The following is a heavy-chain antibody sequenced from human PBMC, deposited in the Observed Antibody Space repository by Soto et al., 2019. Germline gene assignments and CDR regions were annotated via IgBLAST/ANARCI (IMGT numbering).Heavy chain of an antibody. CDR3: AKKGSPSGDNKNWYFDL. CDR1: GFLFSSYA. V-gene: IGHV3-23*01. CDR2: ITGSGSST. D-gene: IGHD1-26*01. Sequence: EVQLLESGGGLVQSGGSLRLSCAASGFLFSSYAMTWVRQAPGKGLEWISVITGSGSSTYYADSVKGRFTISRDNSKNTVYPQMNSLRAEDSAVYYFAKKGSPSGDNKNWYFDLWGRGTLVTVSS. J-gene: IGHJ2*01.